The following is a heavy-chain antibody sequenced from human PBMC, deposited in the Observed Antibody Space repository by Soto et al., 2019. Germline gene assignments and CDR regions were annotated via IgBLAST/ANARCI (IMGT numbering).Heavy chain of an antibody. Sequence: GGSLRLSCAASGFTFSNAWMSWVRQAPGKGLEWVGRIKSKTDGGTKDYAAPVKGRFTISRDDSKNTLYLQMNSLKTEDTAVYYCTTFHPGYSSSGYYYYYGMDVWGQGTTVTVSS. J-gene: IGHJ6*02. CDR1: GFTFSNAW. CDR3: TTFHPGYSSSGYYYYYGMDV. D-gene: IGHD6-6*01. CDR2: IKSKTDGGTK. V-gene: IGHV3-15*01.